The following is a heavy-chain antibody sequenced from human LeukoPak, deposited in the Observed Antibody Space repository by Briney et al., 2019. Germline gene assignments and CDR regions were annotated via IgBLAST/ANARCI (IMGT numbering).Heavy chain of an antibody. CDR1: GFTFSTFA. D-gene: IGHD3-22*01. J-gene: IGHJ4*02. CDR3: ARVLHKRNYDSSDYYGY. Sequence: GGSLRLSCAASGFTFSTFAMIWVRQSPGKGLEWVSSIFPSGGEIHYADSVRGRFTISRDNSKSTLSLQMNSLRAEDTAVYYCARVLHKRNYDSSDYYGYWGQGTLVTVSS. V-gene: IGHV3-23*01. CDR2: IFPSGGEI.